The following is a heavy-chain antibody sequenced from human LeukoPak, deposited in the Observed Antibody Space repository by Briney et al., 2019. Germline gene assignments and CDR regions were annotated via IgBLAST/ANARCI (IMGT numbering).Heavy chain of an antibody. CDR3: TTGFYGDCYSH. CDR2: IKSKADGGTT. V-gene: IGHV3-15*01. J-gene: IGHJ4*02. D-gene: IGHD2-21*02. Sequence: PGGSLRLSCAASGFTFNNAWTNWVRQAPGKGLEWVGRIKSKADGGTTDYAAPVKGRFTISRDDSKNTLYLQMNSLKTEDTAVYYCTTGFYGDCYSHWGQGTLVTVSS. CDR1: GFTFNNAW.